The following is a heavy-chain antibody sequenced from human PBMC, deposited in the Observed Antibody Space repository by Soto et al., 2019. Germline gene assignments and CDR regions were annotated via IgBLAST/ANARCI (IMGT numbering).Heavy chain of an antibody. CDR2: ISGDGDTT. Sequence: EVQLLQSGGELVQPGESLRLSCAASGFIFNKYAMTWVRQAPGKGLEWVSAISGDGDTTYYADAVKGRFTSSRDNSTNSLFLQMNSLRDEDTALYYCASPKVTSSWSSDYWGQGTLVTVSS. D-gene: IGHD6-13*01. V-gene: IGHV3-23*01. CDR3: ASPKVTSSWSSDY. J-gene: IGHJ4*02. CDR1: GFIFNKYA.